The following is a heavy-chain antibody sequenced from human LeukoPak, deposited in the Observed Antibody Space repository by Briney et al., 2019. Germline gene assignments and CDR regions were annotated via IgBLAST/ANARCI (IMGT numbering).Heavy chain of an antibody. J-gene: IGHJ6*03. V-gene: IGHV1-24*01. CDR1: GYTLTELS. CDR2: FDPEDGET. CDR3: ARDSWDIVVVPAAIEGRDYYYYYYMDV. Sequence: ASVKVSCKVSGYTLTELSMHWVRQAPGKGLEWMGGFDPEDGETIYAQKFQGRVTMTEDTSTDTAYMELSSLRSEDTAVYYCARDSWDIVVVPAAIEGRDYYYYYYMDVWGKGTTVTVSS. D-gene: IGHD2-2*02.